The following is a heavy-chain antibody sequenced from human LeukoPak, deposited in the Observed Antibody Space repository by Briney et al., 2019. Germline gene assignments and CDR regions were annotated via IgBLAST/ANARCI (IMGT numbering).Heavy chain of an antibody. D-gene: IGHD1-26*01. V-gene: IGHV1-2*02. CDR1: GYTLSGYY. J-gene: IGHJ6*02. CDR3: ARERGVKDGMDV. CDR2: INPNSGGT. Sequence: ASVKVSCKASGYTLSGYYMHWVRQAPGQGLEWMGWINPNSGGTNYAQKFQGRVTMTTDTSISTAYMELSRLRSDDTAVYYCARERGVKDGMDVWGQGTTVTVSS.